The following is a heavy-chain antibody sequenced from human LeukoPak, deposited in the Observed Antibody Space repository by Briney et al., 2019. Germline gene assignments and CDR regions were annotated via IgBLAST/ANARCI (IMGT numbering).Heavy chain of an antibody. CDR2: ISSSSSYI. CDR1: GFTFSSYG. J-gene: IGHJ4*02. Sequence: GGSLRLSCAASGFTFSSYGMHWVRQAPGKGLEWVSSISSSSSYIYYADSVKGRFTISRDNAKNSLYLQMNSLRAEDTAVYYCARDLDTAMAYFDYWGQGTLVTVSS. D-gene: IGHD5-18*01. V-gene: IGHV3-21*01. CDR3: ARDLDTAMAYFDY.